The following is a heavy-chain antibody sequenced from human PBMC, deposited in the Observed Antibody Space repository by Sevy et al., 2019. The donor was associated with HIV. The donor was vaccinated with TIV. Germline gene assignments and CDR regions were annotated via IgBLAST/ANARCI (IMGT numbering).Heavy chain of an antibody. J-gene: IGHJ4*02. CDR3: VKDPLISLGADLFDY. D-gene: IGHD7-27*01. CDR1: GFTFNSHG. Sequence: GGSLRLSCATSGFTFNSHGMRWVRQAPGKGLEWVSFIQYDGGNKNYADSVKGRFTISRDNSKNTLYLQLSSLRTEDTALYYCVKDPLISLGADLFDYWGQGTLVTVSS. V-gene: IGHV3-30*02. CDR2: IQYDGGNK.